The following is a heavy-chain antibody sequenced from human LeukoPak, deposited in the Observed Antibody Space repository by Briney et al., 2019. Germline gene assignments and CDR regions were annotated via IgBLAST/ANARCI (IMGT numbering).Heavy chain of an antibody. D-gene: IGHD3-10*01. CDR1: GYTFTGYY. V-gene: IGHV1-2*02. CDR2: IYPNSGGT. Sequence: ASVKVSCKASGYTFTGYYMHWVRQAPGQGLEWMGWIYPNSGGTNYAQKFQGRVTVTRNTSISTAYMELSRLRSDDTAVYYCAREAYDSGSFRTDYYYMDVWGKGTTVTISS. J-gene: IGHJ6*03. CDR3: AREAYDSGSFRTDYYYMDV.